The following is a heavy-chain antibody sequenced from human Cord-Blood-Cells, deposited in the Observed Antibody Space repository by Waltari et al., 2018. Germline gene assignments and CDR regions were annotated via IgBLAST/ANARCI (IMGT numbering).Heavy chain of an antibody. CDR3: TTGGTAVYYYYYGMDV. CDR1: GFTFSNAW. D-gene: IGHD6-13*01. CDR2: IKSKTDGGTT. J-gene: IGHJ6*02. Sequence: EVQLVESGGGLVKPGGSLRLSCVASGFTFSNAWMSWVRQPPGTGLEWVGRIKSKTDGGTTDYAAPVKGRFTISRDDSKNTLYLQMNSLKTEDTAVYYCTTGGTAVYYYYYGMDVWGQGTTVTVSS. V-gene: IGHV3-15*01.